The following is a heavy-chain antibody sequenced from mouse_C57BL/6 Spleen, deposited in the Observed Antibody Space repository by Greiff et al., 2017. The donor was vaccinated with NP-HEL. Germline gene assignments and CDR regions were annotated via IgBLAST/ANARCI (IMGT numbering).Heavy chain of an antibody. Sequence: QVQLQQSGAELMKPGASVKLSCKATGYTFTGYWIEWVKQRPGHGLEWIGEILPGSGSTNYNEKFKGNATFTADTFSNTAYMQLSNLTTEDSAIYYCAFYVGYYSWFAYWGQGTLVTVTA. CDR2: ILPGSGST. D-gene: IGHD2-3*01. V-gene: IGHV1-9*01. J-gene: IGHJ3*01. CDR3: AFYVGYYSWFAY. CDR1: GYTFTGYW.